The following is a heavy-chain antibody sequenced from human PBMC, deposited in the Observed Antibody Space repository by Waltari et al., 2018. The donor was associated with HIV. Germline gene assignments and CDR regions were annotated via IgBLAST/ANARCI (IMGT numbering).Heavy chain of an antibody. J-gene: IGHJ4*02. D-gene: IGHD3-16*01. V-gene: IGHV4-34*02. CDR3: VRGFGNYGFYFDY. Sequence: QVHLPQWGSGPLKPSETLSLTCAVYVGSFTGYYWPWIRQSPGRGLEWMGEIDHTGTSTYNPSLKGRVTMSVDTSKNQFSLNLKSVTVADTAVYYCVRGFGNYGFYFDYWGQGKLVSVSS. CDR1: VGSFTGYY. CDR2: IDHTGTS.